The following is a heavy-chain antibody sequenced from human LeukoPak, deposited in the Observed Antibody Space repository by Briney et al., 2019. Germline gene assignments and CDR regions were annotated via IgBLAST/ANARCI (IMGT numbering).Heavy chain of an antibody. CDR1: GFTYNHYA. V-gene: IGHV3-33*08. D-gene: IGHD4-11*01. J-gene: IGHJ4*02. CDR3: ARDAQRGFDYSNSLQY. Sequence: PGRSLRLSCTASGFTYNHYAMHWVRQPPGKGLEWVAVIWSDGTEKYYADPVKGRFAVSRDDSSNTLYLQMNSIRGEDTAVYYCARDAQRGFDYSNSLQYWGQGTLVTVSS. CDR2: IWSDGTEK.